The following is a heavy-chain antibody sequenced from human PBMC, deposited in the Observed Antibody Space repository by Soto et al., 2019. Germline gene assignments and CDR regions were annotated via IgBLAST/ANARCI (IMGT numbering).Heavy chain of an antibody. CDR2: IYSTENT. J-gene: IGHJ4*02. Sequence: SETLSLTCTVSGGSVSSNSYSWGWIRQSPGKGLEWIGTIYSTENTYYHPSLLSRVTISVDTSMNEFSLRLSSVTAADTAVYYCASQGRDGYNYVNYFAYWGQGTPVTVSS. CDR1: GGSVSSNSYS. V-gene: IGHV4-39*01. D-gene: IGHD5-12*01. CDR3: ASQGRDGYNYVNYFAY.